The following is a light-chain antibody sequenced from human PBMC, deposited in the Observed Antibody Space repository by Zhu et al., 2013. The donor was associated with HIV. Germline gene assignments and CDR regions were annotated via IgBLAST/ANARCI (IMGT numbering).Light chain of an antibody. Sequence: EIVLTQSPATLSLSPGQRATLSCRASQSVSSYLAWYQQKPGQAPRLLISDASNRATGIPARFSGSGSGTDFTLTISSLEPEDFAVYYCQQRSNWPPFTFGPGTKVDI. CDR2: DAS. V-gene: IGKV3-11*01. J-gene: IGKJ3*01. CDR1: QSVSSY. CDR3: QQRSNWPPFT.